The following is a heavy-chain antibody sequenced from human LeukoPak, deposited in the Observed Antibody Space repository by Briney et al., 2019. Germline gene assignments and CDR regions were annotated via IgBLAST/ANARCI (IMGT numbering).Heavy chain of an antibody. D-gene: IGHD6-13*01. Sequence: SVKVSCKASGGTFSGYAISWVRQAPGQGLEWMGGIIPIFGTANYAQKFQGRVTITADESTSTAYMELSSLRSEDTAVYYCAREPVRYSSSWTRSHSDAFDIWGQGTMVTVSS. J-gene: IGHJ3*02. V-gene: IGHV1-69*13. CDR3: AREPVRYSSSWTRSHSDAFDI. CDR2: IIPIFGTA. CDR1: GGTFSGYA.